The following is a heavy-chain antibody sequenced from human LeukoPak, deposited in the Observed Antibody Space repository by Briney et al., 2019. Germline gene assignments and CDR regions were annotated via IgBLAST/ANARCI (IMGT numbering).Heavy chain of an antibody. CDR2: IWYDGSNK. J-gene: IGHJ4*02. Sequence: GGSLRLSCAASGFTFSSYGMHWVRQAPGKGLEWVAVIWYDGSNKYYADSVKGRFTISRDNSKNTLYLQMNSLRAEDTAVYYCARGKYSSSWYWYYWGQGTLVTVSS. CDR3: ARGKYSSSWYWYY. CDR1: GFTFSSYG. D-gene: IGHD6-13*01. V-gene: IGHV3-33*01.